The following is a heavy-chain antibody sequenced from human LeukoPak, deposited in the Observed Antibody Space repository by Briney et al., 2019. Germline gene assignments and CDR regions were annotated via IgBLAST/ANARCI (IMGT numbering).Heavy chain of an antibody. CDR3: ARAHDYPDAFDI. CDR2: INAGNGNT. V-gene: IGHV1-3*03. Sequence: ASVKVSCKASGYTFTSYAMHWVRQAPGQRLEWMGWINAGNGNTKYSQEFQGRVTITRDTSASTAYMELSSLRSEDMAVYYCARAHDYPDAFDIWGQGTMVTVSS. J-gene: IGHJ3*02. D-gene: IGHD4-11*01. CDR1: GYTFTSYA.